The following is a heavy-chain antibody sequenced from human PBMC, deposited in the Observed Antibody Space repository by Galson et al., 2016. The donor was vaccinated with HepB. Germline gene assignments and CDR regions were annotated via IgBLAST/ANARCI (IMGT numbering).Heavy chain of an antibody. Sequence: SLRLSCAASEFTFSTYWMHWVRQAPGKGLVWVSRIDGDGSTTIYADSVNGRFTISRDNAKNTLYLQMNSLRAEATAVYYCARDRHYYDNSGYPQPYWFFDLWGHGTLVTVSS. D-gene: IGHD3-22*01. CDR2: IDGDGSTT. V-gene: IGHV3-74*01. J-gene: IGHJ2*01. CDR1: EFTFSTYW. CDR3: ARDRHYYDNSGYPQPYWFFDL.